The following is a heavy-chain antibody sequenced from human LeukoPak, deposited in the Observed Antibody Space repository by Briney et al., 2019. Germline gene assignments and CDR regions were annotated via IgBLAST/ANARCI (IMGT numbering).Heavy chain of an antibody. CDR3: AKEHYDFWSGYYTGIDY. CDR1: GFTFSSYG. J-gene: IGHJ4*02. V-gene: IGHV3-30*02. CDR2: IRYDGSNK. Sequence: GGSLRLSCAASGFTFSSYGMHWVRQAPGKGLEWVAFIRYDGSNKYYADSVKGRFTISRDNSKNTLYLQMNSLRAEDTAVYYCAKEHYDFWSGYYTGIDYWGQGTLVTVSS. D-gene: IGHD3-3*01.